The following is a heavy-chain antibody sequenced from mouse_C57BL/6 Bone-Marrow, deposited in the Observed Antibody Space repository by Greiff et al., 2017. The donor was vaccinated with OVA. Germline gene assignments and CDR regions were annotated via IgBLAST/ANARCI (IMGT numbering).Heavy chain of an antibody. V-gene: IGHV5-12*01. D-gene: IGHD1-1*01. CDR1: GFTLSDYY. CDR3: ARPHYYGSSYYYAMDY. CDR2: ISNGGGST. J-gene: IGHJ4*01. Sequence: DVMLVESGGGLVQPGGSLKLSCAASGFTLSDYYMYWVRQTPEKRLEWVAYISNGGGSTYYPDTVKGRFTISRDNAKNTLYLQMSRLKSEDTAMYYCARPHYYGSSYYYAMDYWGQGTSVTVSS.